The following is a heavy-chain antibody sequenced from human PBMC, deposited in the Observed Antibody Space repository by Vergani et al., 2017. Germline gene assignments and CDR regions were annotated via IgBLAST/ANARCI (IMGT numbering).Heavy chain of an antibody. CDR1: GFTFSSYA. Sequence: VQLVESGGGLVQPGRSLRLSCAASGFTFSSYAMHWVRQAPGKGLEWVAVISYDGSNKYYADSVKGRFTISRDNSKNTLYLQMNSLRAEDTAVYYCARTTVTTYAGAFDIWGRGTMVTVSS. CDR3: ARTTVTTYAGAFDI. D-gene: IGHD4-17*01. V-gene: IGHV3-30-3*01. CDR2: ISYDGSNK. J-gene: IGHJ3*02.